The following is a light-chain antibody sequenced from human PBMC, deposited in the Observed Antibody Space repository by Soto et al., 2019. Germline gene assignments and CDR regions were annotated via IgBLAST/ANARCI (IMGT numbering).Light chain of an antibody. J-gene: IGLJ2*01. CDR2: ANN. CDR3: GTWDSSLSAVV. V-gene: IGLV1-51*01. Sequence: QSVLTQPPSGSAAPGQKVTISCSGSSSNIGNNYVSWYQQLPGTAPKLLIYANNKRPSGIPDRLSGSKSGTSATLGITGLQTGDEADYYCGTWDSSLSAVVFGGGTKLTVL. CDR1: SSNIGNNY.